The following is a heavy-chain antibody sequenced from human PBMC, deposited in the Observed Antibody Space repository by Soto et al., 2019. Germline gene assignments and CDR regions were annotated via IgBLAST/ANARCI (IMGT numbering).Heavy chain of an antibody. D-gene: IGHD5-12*01. CDR1: GGTFSSLG. CDR3: ATRGTQGRWLEFADY. CDR2: IIPISGRT. Sequence: QVQLVQSGAEVKRPGSSVKVSCEASGGTFSSLGFTWVRQAPGQGLEWMGGIIPISGRTTFAPKFLGRVTITADESTRTTSMELTALTSDDTAIYYCATRGTQGRWLEFADYWGQGTLVTVSP. J-gene: IGHJ4*02. V-gene: IGHV1-69*01.